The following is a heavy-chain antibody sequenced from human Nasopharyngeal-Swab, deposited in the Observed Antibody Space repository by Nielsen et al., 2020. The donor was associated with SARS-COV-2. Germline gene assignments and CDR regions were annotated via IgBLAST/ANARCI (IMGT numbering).Heavy chain of an antibody. Sequence: WIRQPPGKGLEWIGSIYYSGSTYYNPSLKSRVTISVDTSKNQFSLKLSSGTAADTAVYYCARVLYNYYYYYYMDVWGKGTTVTVSS. V-gene: IGHV4-39*07. J-gene: IGHJ6*03. D-gene: IGHD2-8*01. CDR3: ARVLYNYYYYYYMDV. CDR2: IYYSGST.